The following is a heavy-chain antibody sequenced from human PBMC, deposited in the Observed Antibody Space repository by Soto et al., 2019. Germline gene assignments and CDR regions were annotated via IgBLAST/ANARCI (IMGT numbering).Heavy chain of an antibody. V-gene: IGHV3-23*01. CDR3: ARALFPDVDIYAMDV. CDR1: GFAFSTTA. CDR2: IGSGSVSK. J-gene: IGHJ6*02. Sequence: EVQLLESGGGLVQPGGSLRLSCVASGFAFSTTAMTWVRQAPGKGLEWVAAIGSGSVSKFDAEPVKGRFTISRDNSKNTVYLQMNTLSAEDTAVYYCARALFPDVDIYAMDVWGQGTTVTVSS. D-gene: IGHD5-12*01.